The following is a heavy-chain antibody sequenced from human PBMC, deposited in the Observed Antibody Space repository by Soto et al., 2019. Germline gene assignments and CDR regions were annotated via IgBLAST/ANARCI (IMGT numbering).Heavy chain of an antibody. CDR3: ARDYECSGGSCYENWFDP. CDR1: GGTFSSYA. CDR2: IIPIFGTA. V-gene: IGHV1-69*01. J-gene: IGHJ5*02. Sequence: QVQLVQSGAEVKKPGSSVKVSCKASGGTFSSYAISWVRQAPGQGLEWMGGIIPIFGTANYVQKFQGRVTITADESTSTAYMELSSLRSEDTAVYYCARDYECSGGSCYENWFDPWGQGTLVTVSS. D-gene: IGHD2-15*01.